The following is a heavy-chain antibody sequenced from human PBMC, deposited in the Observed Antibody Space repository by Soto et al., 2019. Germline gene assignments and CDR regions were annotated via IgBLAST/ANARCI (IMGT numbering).Heavy chain of an antibody. Sequence: EVQLLESGGHLVHPGGSLRLSCAASGFTFSNYAMIWIRQVPGKGLQWVSGLYGSGGGIHYAESVKDRFTISRDNSKNTLYLQMNSLRAEDTAVYYCAKDRSIAARGAFDYWGQGTLVTVSS. CDR3: AKDRSIAARGAFDY. J-gene: IGHJ4*02. CDR2: LYGSGGGI. D-gene: IGHD6-6*01. V-gene: IGHV3-23*01. CDR1: GFTFSNYA.